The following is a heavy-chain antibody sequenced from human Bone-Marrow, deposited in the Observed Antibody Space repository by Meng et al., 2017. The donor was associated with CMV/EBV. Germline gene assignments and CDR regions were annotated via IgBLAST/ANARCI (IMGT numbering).Heavy chain of an antibody. V-gene: IGHV1-18*01. J-gene: IGHJ3*02. Sequence: ASVKVSCKASGYTFTNYGVIWVRQAPGQGFEWLGWISGFNADTNFAQKFRGRVTVTIDTSTNTAYMELRSLRSDDTAVYYCASKTLGYCSVTRCDAFDIWGQGTMVTVSS. D-gene: IGHD2-2*01. CDR3: ASKTLGYCSVTRCDAFDI. CDR2: ISGFNADT. CDR1: GYTFTNYG.